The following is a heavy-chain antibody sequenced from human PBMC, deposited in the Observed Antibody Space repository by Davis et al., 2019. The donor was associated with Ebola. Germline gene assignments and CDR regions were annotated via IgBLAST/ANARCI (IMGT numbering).Heavy chain of an antibody. J-gene: IGHJ4*02. CDR1: GFTFCGSA. CDR2: IRSKANSYAT. Sequence: GESLKISCAASGFTFCGSAMHWVRHASGKGLEWVGRIRSKANSYATVYAASVKGRFTISRDDSKNTAYLQMNSLKTEDTAVYYCTRHHVWWPFDYLGQGTLVTVSS. CDR3: TRHHVWWPFDY. D-gene: IGHD4/OR15-4a*01. V-gene: IGHV3-73*01.